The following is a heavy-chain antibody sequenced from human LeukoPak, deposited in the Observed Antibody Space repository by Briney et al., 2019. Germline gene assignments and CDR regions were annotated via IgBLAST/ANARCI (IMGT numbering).Heavy chain of an antibody. CDR1: GGSISSGDYP. D-gene: IGHD3-16*01. V-gene: IGHV4-30-4*08. Sequence: SETLSLTCTVSGGSISSGDYPWNWIRQFPGKGLEGIGYMSYSGTTNYNPSLRSRVSISLDTSKNQFSLKLNSVTAADTAVYYCARGGGWFDPWGQGTLVTVSS. CDR2: MSYSGTT. CDR3: ARGGGWFDP. J-gene: IGHJ5*02.